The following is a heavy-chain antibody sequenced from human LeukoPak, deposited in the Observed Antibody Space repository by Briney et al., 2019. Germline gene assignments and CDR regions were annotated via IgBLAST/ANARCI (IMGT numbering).Heavy chain of an antibody. J-gene: IGHJ6*03. V-gene: IGHV1-2*02. D-gene: IGHD4-17*01. CDR1: GYTFTGCY. CDR2: INPNSGGT. Sequence: ASVKVSCKASGYTFTGCYMHWVRQAPGQGLEWMGWINPNSGGTNYAQKFQGRVTMTRDTSISTAYMELSRLRSDDTAVYYCARAGDYYYYYMDVWGKGTTVTVSS. CDR3: ARAGDYYYYYMDV.